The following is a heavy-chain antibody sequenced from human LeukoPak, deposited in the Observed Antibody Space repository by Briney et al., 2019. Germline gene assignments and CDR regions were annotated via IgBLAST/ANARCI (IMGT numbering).Heavy chain of an antibody. CDR1: GIIFSNYA. J-gene: IGHJ2*01. CDR3: ARGRQGAKTRYFDL. V-gene: IGHV3-64*01. D-gene: IGHD1-26*01. CDR2: ISSDGGST. Sequence: PGGSLRLSCAASGIIFSNYAMHWVRQGPGKGLECISTISSDGGSTYYANSVKGRFTISRDNSKNTLYHQMGSLRAEDMAVYYCARGRQGAKTRYFDLWGRGTRVTVSS.